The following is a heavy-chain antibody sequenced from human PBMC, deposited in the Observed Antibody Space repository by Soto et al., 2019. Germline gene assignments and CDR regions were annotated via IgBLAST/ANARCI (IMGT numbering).Heavy chain of an antibody. D-gene: IGHD3-10*01. CDR3: ARVGYYYGSGSYVFDP. Sequence: QVQLVQSGAEVKEPGASVKVSCKASGYTFTSHSIIWVRRAPGEGLEWGGWISAYNGYTNSAENFQGRVTMTTAASTNAAYMELRSLRSDDTAVYYCARVGYYYGSGSYVFDPWGKGTLVTVSS. J-gene: IGHJ5*02. CDR1: GYTFTSHS. CDR2: ISAYNGYT. V-gene: IGHV1-18*04.